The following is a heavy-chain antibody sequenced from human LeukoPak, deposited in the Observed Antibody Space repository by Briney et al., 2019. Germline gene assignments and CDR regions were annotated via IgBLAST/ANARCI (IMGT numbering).Heavy chain of an antibody. CDR2: ISGSGNAT. CDR3: VKDPPITMVRGLIIDFDY. D-gene: IGHD3-10*01. J-gene: IGHJ4*02. V-gene: IGHV3-23*01. CDR1: GVTFSRYA. Sequence: PGGSLRLSCAASGVTFSRYAMSWVRQAPGKGLEWFSAISGSGNATYYADSAKGRFTISRDNSKNTLYLQTNSLRAEDTTAYYCVKDPPITMVRGLIIDFDYWGQGTLVTVSS.